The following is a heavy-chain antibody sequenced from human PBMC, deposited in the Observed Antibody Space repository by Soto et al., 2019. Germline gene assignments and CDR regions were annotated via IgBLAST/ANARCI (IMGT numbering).Heavy chain of an antibody. CDR3: ARGGIYYDFWSGSKYYFDY. V-gene: IGHV3-13*01. D-gene: IGHD3-3*01. Sequence: GGSLRLSCAASGFTFSSYDMHWVRQATGKGLEWVSAIGTAGDTYYPGSVKGRLTISRENAKNSLYLQMNSLRAGDTAVYYCARGGIYYDFWSGSKYYFDYWGQGTLVTVSS. J-gene: IGHJ4*02. CDR2: IGTAGDT. CDR1: GFTFSSYD.